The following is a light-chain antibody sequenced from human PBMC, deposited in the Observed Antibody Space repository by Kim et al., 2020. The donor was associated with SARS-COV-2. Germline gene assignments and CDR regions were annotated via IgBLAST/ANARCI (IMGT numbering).Light chain of an antibody. CDR2: YKSESDK. CDR3: VIWHSSTWV. Sequence: LTCTLRSGVNVGAYRINWDQQKPGSPPQFLLRYKSESDKQQGSGVPRRFSGSKDASANAGILLISGLQSEDEADYYCVIWHSSTWVFGGGTKLTVL. CDR1: SGVNVGAYR. J-gene: IGLJ3*02. V-gene: IGLV5-45*02.